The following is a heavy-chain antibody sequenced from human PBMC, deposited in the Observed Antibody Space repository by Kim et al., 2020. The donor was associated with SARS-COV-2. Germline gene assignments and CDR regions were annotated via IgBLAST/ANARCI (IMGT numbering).Heavy chain of an antibody. J-gene: IGHJ6*02. CDR2: IKSKTDGGTT. CDR1: GFTFSNAW. CDR3: TTDYKIGDHEYQYYYYYYGMDV. V-gene: IGHV3-15*01. D-gene: IGHD2-2*01. Sequence: GGSLRLSCAASGFTFSNAWMSWVRQAPGKGLEWVGRIKSKTDGGTTDYAAPVKGRFTISRDDSKNTLYLQMNSLKTEDTAVYYCTTDYKIGDHEYQYYYYYYGMDVWGQGTTVTVSS.